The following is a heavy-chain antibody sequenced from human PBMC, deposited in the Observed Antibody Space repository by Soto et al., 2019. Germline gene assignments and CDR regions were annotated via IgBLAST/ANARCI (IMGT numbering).Heavy chain of an antibody. CDR3: ARGGRDGFDI. CDR2: VYISGST. CDR1: GGSISTYY. V-gene: IGHV4-4*07. J-gene: IGHJ3*02. Sequence: QVQLQESGPGLVKPSETLSLTCTASGGSISTYYWNWIRQSAGKGLVWIGRVYISGSTNYHPSLNSRVAMSVDTSNNQFSLKVTSVTAADTAVYYCARGGRDGFDIWGQGTMVTVSS.